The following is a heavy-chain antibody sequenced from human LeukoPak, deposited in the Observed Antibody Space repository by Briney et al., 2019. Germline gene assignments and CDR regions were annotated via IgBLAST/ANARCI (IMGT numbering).Heavy chain of an antibody. D-gene: IGHD1-14*01. CDR3: VVVVEPPDSDGFDV. Sequence: GGSLRLSCAASGFTFGNSWAHWVRQAPGKGLVWVSLINADGSTTTYADSVKGRFTISRDNARNTLSLQMNSLTIEDTAVYYCVVVVEPPDSDGFDVWGQGTMITVSS. CDR1: GFTFGNSW. J-gene: IGHJ3*01. CDR2: INADGSTT. V-gene: IGHV3-74*01.